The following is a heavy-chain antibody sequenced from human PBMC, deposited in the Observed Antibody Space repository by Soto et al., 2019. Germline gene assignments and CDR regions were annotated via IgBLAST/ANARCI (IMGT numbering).Heavy chain of an antibody. CDR2: INHTGGT. CDR3: ATRITVFGLLIPPFDP. CDR1: GGSVNGYY. D-gene: IGHD3-3*01. Sequence: PSETLSLTCAVYGGSVNGYYWNWIRQPPGKGLEWIGGINHTGGTHYNPSLKSRVTMSVDKSKNQFSLRLRSVTAADTAIYYCATRITVFGLLIPPFDPWGQGTKGTVSA. J-gene: IGHJ5*02. V-gene: IGHV4-34*01.